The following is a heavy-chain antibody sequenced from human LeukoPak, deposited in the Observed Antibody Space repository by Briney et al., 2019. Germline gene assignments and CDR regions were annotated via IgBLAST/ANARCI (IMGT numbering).Heavy chain of an antibody. CDR1: GVTVRNNY. V-gene: IGHV3-66*01. Sequence: GGSLRLSCAVSGVTVRNNYMSWVRQAPGKGLEWVSVIYSGGTTYYADSVKGRFTISRDNSKNTLYLHMNSLRAEDTAVYYCARDRAPPTSWYFDYWGQGTLVTVSS. CDR2: IYSGGTT. CDR3: ARDRAPPTSWYFDY. J-gene: IGHJ4*02. D-gene: IGHD2-2*01.